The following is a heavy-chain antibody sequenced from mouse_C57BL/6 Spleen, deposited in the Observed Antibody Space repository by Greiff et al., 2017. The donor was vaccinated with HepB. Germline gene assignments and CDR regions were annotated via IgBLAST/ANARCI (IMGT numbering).Heavy chain of an antibody. J-gene: IGHJ1*03. CDR1: GYSFTDYN. CDR2: INPNYGTT. V-gene: IGHV1-39*01. D-gene: IGHD4-1*01. CDR3: ARAPQTGTRWYFDV. Sequence: VHVKQSGPELVKPGASVKISCKASGYSFTDYNMNWVKQSNGKSLEWIGVINPNYGTTSYNQKFKGKATLTVDQSSSTAYMQLNSLTSEDSAVYYCARAPQTGTRWYFDVWGTGTTVTVSS.